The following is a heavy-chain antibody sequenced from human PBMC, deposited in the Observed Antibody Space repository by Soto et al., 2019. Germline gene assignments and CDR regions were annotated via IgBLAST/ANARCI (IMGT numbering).Heavy chain of an antibody. V-gene: IGHV3-30*04. Sequence: LRLSCAASGFTFSSYTVHWVRQAPGKGLEWVAVITYNGNEYYTDSVRGRFTISRDSSRTTVYLQMNSLRPGDTALYYCARELMPAAGSGDFYAMDVWGQGTTVTVSS. J-gene: IGHJ6*02. CDR3: ARELMPAAGSGDFYAMDV. D-gene: IGHD6-13*01. CDR2: ITYNGNE. CDR1: GFTFSSYT.